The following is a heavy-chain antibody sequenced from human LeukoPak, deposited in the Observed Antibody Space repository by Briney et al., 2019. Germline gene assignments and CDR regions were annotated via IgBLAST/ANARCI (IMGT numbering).Heavy chain of an antibody. V-gene: IGHV4-34*01. CDR3: ARVTIPAAGHAFDI. J-gene: IGHJ3*02. Sequence: SETLSLTCAVYGGSFSGYYWTWLRQPPGKGLEWIGEINHYGTTDYNPSLKSRVTISEDTTKNQFSLKLSSVTAADTAVYYCARVTIPAAGHAFDIWGQGTMVTVSS. CDR1: GGSFSGYY. D-gene: IGHD6-13*01. CDR2: INHYGTT.